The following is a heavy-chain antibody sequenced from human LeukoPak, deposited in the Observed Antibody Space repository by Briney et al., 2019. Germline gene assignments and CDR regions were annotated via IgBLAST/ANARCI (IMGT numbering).Heavy chain of an antibody. CDR1: GGSLSGYY. J-gene: IGHJ4*02. CDR2: INHSGST. V-gene: IGHV4-34*01. D-gene: IGHD6-13*01. Sequence: SETLSLTCAVYGGSLSGYYWSWIRQPPGKGLEWIGEINHSGSTNYNPSLKSRVTISVDTSKNQFSLKLRSVTAADTAVYYCARGPHIAAAGTGRFWNYWGQGTLVTVSS. CDR3: ARGPHIAAAGTGRFWNY.